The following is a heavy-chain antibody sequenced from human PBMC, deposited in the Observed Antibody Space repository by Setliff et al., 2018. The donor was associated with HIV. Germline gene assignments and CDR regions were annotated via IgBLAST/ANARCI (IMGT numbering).Heavy chain of an antibody. Sequence: ASVKVSCKASGYTFTTYSIHWVRQAPGQSLEWMGWINVGKGDTKYSQGLQGRITLTTDTSANTAYKELSGLRSDDTAVYFCARGALLAVFDFDHWGHGTLVTVSS. V-gene: IGHV1-3*01. J-gene: IGHJ4*01. CDR2: INVGKGDT. D-gene: IGHD3-10*01. CDR3: ARGALLAVFDFDH. CDR1: GYTFTTYS.